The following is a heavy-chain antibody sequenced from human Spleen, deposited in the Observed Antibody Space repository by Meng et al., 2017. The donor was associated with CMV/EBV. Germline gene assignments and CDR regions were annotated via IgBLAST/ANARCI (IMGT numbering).Heavy chain of an antibody. V-gene: IGHV4-34*01. J-gene: IGHJ4*02. CDR3: ARVVSYDYNSRDYHDLFYFDS. CDR2: INHSGST. D-gene: IGHD3-22*01. CDR1: GGSFSGYY. Sequence: SETLSLTCAVYGGSFSGYYWSWIRQPPGKGLEWIGEINHSGSTNYNPSLKSRVTLSIDTSNNQFSLSLSSVTAADTALYFCARVVSYDYNSRDYHDLFYFDSWSQGTLVTVSS.